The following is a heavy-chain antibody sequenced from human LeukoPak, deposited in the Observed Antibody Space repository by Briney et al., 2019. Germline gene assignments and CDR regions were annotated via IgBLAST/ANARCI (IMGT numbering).Heavy chain of an antibody. CDR1: GFTFSSYG. D-gene: IGHD4-17*01. CDR3: ARDLGTTVTTIIDY. V-gene: IGHV3-33*01. J-gene: IGHJ4*02. Sequence: PGRSLRLSCAASGFTFSSYGMHWVRQAPGKGLEWVAVIWYDGSNKYYADYVKGRFTISRDNSKNTLYMQMNSLRAEDTAVYYCARDLGTTVTTIIDYWGQGTLVTVSS. CDR2: IWYDGSNK.